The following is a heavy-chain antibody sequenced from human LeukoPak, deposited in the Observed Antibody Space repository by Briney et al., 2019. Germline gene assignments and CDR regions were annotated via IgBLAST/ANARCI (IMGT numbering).Heavy chain of an antibody. CDR2: MNPNSGNT. D-gene: IGHD3-22*01. V-gene: IGHV1-8*01. Sequence: ASVKVSCKVSGYTFTSYDINWVRQATGQGLEWMGWMNPNSGNTGYAQKFQGRVTMTRNTSISTAYMELSSLRSEDTAVYYCARAGSGYFPFNYYYYGMDVWGQGTTVTVSS. CDR3: ARAGSGYFPFNYYYYGMDV. CDR1: GYTFTSYD. J-gene: IGHJ6*02.